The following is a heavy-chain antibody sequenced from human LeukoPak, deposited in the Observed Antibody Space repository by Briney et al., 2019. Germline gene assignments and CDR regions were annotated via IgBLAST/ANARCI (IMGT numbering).Heavy chain of an antibody. V-gene: IGHV3-21*01. J-gene: IGHJ3*02. CDR1: GFTFSSYS. CDR3: ARGSIVPAAVGAFDI. D-gene: IGHD2-2*01. Sequence: GGSLRLSCAASGFTFSSYSMNWVRQAPGKGLEWVSSISSSSSYIYYADSVKGRFIISRDNAKNSLYLQMNSLRAEDTAVYYCARGSIVPAAVGAFDIWGQGTMVTVSS. CDR2: ISSSSSYI.